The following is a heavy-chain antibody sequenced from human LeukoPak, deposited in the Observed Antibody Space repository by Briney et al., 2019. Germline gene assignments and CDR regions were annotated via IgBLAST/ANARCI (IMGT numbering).Heavy chain of an antibody. D-gene: IGHD3-22*01. V-gene: IGHV4-39*01. CDR2: FYYSGST. J-gene: IGHJ4*02. CDR1: GGSISGSSYY. CDR3: ARTAENSSGYHVYYFDY. Sequence: ETLSLTCTVSGGSISGSSYYWGWIRQPPGKGLEWIGSFYYSGSTYYKPSLKSRVTISVDTSKNQFSLKLSSVTAADTAVYYCARTAENSSGYHVYYFDYWGQGTLVTVSS.